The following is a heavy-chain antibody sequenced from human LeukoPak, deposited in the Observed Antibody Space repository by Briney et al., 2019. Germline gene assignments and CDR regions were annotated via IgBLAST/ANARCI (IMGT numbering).Heavy chain of an antibody. Sequence: ASVKVSCKASGYTFTGYYMHWVRQAPGQGLEWMGWINPNSGGTNYAQKFQGRVTMTRDTSISTAYMELSRLRSDDTAVYYCASHKDDYGHYYFDYWGQGTLVTVSS. CDR3: ASHKDDYGHYYFDY. V-gene: IGHV1-2*02. D-gene: IGHD4-17*01. J-gene: IGHJ4*02. CDR2: INPNSGGT. CDR1: GYTFTGYY.